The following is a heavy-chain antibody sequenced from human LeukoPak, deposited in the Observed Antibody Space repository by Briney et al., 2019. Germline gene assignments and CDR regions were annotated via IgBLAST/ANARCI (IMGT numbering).Heavy chain of an antibody. CDR3: ARGGVDYYGSGTYYLMYYFDY. J-gene: IGHJ4*02. CDR1: GFNFNRYG. V-gene: IGHV3-30*02. CDR2: IRHDATHT. D-gene: IGHD3-10*01. Sequence: SGGSLRPSCVASGFNFNRYGMHWVRQAPGKGLHWVAYIRHDATHTYYAGPVKGRFTISRDDPHNTLYLQMNSLRAEDTAVYFCARGGVDYYGSGTYYLMYYFDYWGQGALVTVSS.